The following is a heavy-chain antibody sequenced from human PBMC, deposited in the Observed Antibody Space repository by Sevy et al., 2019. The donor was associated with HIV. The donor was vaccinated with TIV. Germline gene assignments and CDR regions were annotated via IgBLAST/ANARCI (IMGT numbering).Heavy chain of an antibody. CDR2: FDPEDGET. CDR3: ATGIPPNYFASGNSQTFHY. J-gene: IGHJ4*02. D-gene: IGHD3-10*01. V-gene: IGHV1-24*01. CDR1: GYTLIELS. Sequence: ASVKVSCKVSGYTLIELSMHWVRQAPGKGLEWMGGFDPEDGETIYARTFQGRVTMTEDTSTDTAYMELSSLRSEDTAVYFCATGIPPNYFASGNSQTFHYWGQGTLVTVSS.